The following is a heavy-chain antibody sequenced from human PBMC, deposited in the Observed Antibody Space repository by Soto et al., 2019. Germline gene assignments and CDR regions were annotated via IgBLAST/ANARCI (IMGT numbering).Heavy chain of an antibody. CDR2: IIPILGIA. D-gene: IGHD3-10*01. CDR3: ARGSGRFGESQDY. J-gene: IGHJ4*02. Sequence: QVQLVQSGAEVQKPGSSVKVSCKASGGTFSSYTISWVRQAPGQGLEWMGRIIPILGIANYAQKFQGRVTITADKSTSTAYMELSSLRSEDTAVYYCARGSGRFGESQDYWGQGTLVTVSS. CDR1: GGTFSSYT. V-gene: IGHV1-69*02.